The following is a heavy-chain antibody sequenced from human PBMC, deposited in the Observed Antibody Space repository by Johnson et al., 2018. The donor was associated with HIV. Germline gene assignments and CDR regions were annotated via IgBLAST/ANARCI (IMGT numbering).Heavy chain of an antibody. V-gene: IGHV3-7*01. Sequence: VQLVESGGGLVQPGGSLRLSCAASGFTFSSYWMSWVRQAPGKGLEWVANIKSDGTSTNYADSVKGRFTISRDNAKDTLYLQLNSLTAEDTAVYYCARAGIVFDIWGQGTMVTVSS. CDR2: IKSDGTST. D-gene: IGHD2-15*01. CDR3: ARAGIVFDI. J-gene: IGHJ3*02. CDR1: GFTFSSYW.